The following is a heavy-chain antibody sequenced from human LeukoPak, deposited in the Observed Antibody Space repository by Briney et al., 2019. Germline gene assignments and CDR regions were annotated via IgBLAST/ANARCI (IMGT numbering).Heavy chain of an antibody. CDR1: GVSISSNGYS. J-gene: IGHJ4*02. CDR3: VTGNPPLDY. CDR2: IYHSGST. D-gene: IGHD1-26*01. V-gene: IGHV4-30-2*01. Sequence: PSETLSLTCAVSGVSISSNGYSWSWIRQPPGKGLEWIGYIYHSGSTYYDPSLRSRVTISIDRSKNQFSLKLNSVTAADTAVYYCVTGNPPLDYWGQGTLVTVSS.